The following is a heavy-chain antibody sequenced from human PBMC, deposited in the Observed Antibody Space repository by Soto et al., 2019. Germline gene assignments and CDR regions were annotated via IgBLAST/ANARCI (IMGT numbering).Heavy chain of an antibody. CDR1: GYSLTSYW. D-gene: IGHD3-10*01. CDR2: IDPSDSYT. J-gene: IGHJ4*02. Sequence: PGAYLKISCKGSGYSLTSYWISRGRHMPGKGLEWMGRIDPSDSYTNYSPSFQGHVTISADKSISTAYLQWSSLKASDTAMYYCARLYYYGSGSYSSFDYWGQGTLVTVS. V-gene: IGHV5-10-1*01. CDR3: ARLYYYGSGSYSSFDY.